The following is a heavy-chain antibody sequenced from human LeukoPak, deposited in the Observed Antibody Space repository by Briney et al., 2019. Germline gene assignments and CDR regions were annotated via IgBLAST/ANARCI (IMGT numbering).Heavy chain of an antibody. D-gene: IGHD3-10*01. V-gene: IGHV4-39*01. CDR3: TRHPAIDTALMVRGFDP. CDR1: GGSISSSSYY. CDR2: IYYSGST. J-gene: IGHJ5*02. Sequence: SETLSLTCTVSGGSISSSSYYWGWIRQPPGKGLEWIGSIYYSGSTNYNPSLKSRVTISGDTSKKQYSLKLSSVTAADTAVYYCTRHPAIDTALMVRGFDPWGQGTLVTVSS.